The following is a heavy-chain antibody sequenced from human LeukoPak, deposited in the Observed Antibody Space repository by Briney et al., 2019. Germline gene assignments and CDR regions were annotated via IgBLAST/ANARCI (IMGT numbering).Heavy chain of an antibody. CDR3: AKRLTETNYNGMDV. V-gene: IGHV3-23*01. D-gene: IGHD4-11*01. J-gene: IGHJ6*02. CDR2: LSGSGGAT. CDR1: GLTFSSYG. Sequence: PGWSLRLSCVASGLTFSSYGMGWVRQAPGKGLEWVAGLSGSGGATDYADSVKGRFTISRDNFKNTVYLQMNTLRAEDTAVYYCAKRLTETNYNGMDVWGQGTTVTVSS.